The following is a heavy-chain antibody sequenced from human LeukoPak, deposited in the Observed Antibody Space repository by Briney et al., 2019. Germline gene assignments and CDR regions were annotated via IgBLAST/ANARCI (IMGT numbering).Heavy chain of an antibody. CDR1: GGSVSSGGYY. V-gene: IGHV4-61*08. D-gene: IGHD6-6*01. Sequence: SETLSLTCTVSGGSVSSGGYYWSWIRQPPGKGLEWIEYIYYSGSTNYNPSLKSRVTISVDTSKNQFSLKLSSVTAADTAVYYCARASIIGSSIAARHLRYYYGMDVWGQGTTVTVSS. CDR2: IYYSGST. CDR3: ARASIIGSSIAARHLRYYYGMDV. J-gene: IGHJ6*02.